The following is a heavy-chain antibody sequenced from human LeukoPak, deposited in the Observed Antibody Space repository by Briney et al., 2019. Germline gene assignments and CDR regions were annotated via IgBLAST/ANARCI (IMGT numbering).Heavy chain of an antibody. CDR2: IWYDGSNK. CDR1: GFTFSSYG. D-gene: IGHD5-12*01. V-gene: IGHV3-33*01. J-gene: IGHJ6*02. Sequence: GSLRLSCAASGFTFSSYGMHWVRQAPGKGLEWVAVIWYDGSNKYCADSVKGRFTISRDNSKNTLYLQMNSLRAEDTAVYYCARGWATILPAFGMDVWGQGTTVTVSS. CDR3: ARGWATILPAFGMDV.